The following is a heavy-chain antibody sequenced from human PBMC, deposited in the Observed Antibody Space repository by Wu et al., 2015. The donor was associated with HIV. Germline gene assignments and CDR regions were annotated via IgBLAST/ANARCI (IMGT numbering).Heavy chain of an antibody. D-gene: IGHD6-13*01. CDR2: MNPNSGNT. Sequence: QVQLVQSGAEVKKPGASVKVSCKASGYTFTSYDINWVRQATGQGLEWMGWMNPNSGNTGYAQKFQGRVTMTRNTSISTAYMELSSLRSEDTAVYYCARGDYSSSWAYYYYYGMDVWGQGTTVTVSS. V-gene: IGHV1-8*01. J-gene: IGHJ6*02. CDR1: GYTFTSYD. CDR3: ARGDYSSSWAYYYYYGMDV.